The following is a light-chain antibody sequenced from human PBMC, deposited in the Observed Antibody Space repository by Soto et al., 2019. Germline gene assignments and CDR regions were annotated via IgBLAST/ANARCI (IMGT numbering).Light chain of an antibody. J-gene: IGLJ2*01. Sequence: SYELTQPPSVSVAPGQTARITCGGNNIGSKSVYWYQQKPGQAPVLVVYDDSDRPSGIPERFSGSNSGNTATLTISRVEAGDEADYYCQVWDSSSDLAVFGGGTKVTVL. CDR2: DDS. CDR3: QVWDSSSDLAV. V-gene: IGLV3-21*02. CDR1: NIGSKS.